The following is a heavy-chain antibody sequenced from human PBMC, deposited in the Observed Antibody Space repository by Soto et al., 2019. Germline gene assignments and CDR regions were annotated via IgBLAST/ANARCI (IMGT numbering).Heavy chain of an antibody. D-gene: IGHD6-13*01. CDR2: IKQDGSEK. CDR3: ARARQPQYYYYYMDV. Sequence: GGSLRLSCAASGFTFSSYWMSWVRQAPGKGLEWVANIKQDGSEKYYVDSVKGRFTISRDNAKNSLYLQMNSLRAEDTAVYYCARARQPQYYYYYMDVWGKGTTVTVSS. J-gene: IGHJ6*03. CDR1: GFTFSSYW. V-gene: IGHV3-7*01.